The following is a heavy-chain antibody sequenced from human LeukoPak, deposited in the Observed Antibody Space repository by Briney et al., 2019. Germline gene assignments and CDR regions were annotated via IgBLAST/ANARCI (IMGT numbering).Heavy chain of an antibody. CDR2: IYYSGST. CDR3: ARHIGGGIEDMDV. J-gene: IGHJ6*03. V-gene: IGHV4-59*08. D-gene: IGHD3-16*02. CDR1: GGSISSYY. Sequence: SKTLSLTCTVSGGSISSYYWSWIRQPPGKGLEWIGYIYYSGSTNYNPSLKSRVTISVDTSKNQFSLKLSSVTAADTAVYYCARHIGGGIEDMDVWGRGTKVTVSS.